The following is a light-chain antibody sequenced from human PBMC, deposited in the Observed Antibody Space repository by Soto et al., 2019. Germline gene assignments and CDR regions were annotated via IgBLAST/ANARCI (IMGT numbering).Light chain of an antibody. Sequence: DIQMTQSPSSLSASVGDRVTITCRASQSISSYLNWYQQKPGKAPKFLIYAASSLQSGVPSRFRGSGSGTDFTLTISSLQPEDFATYYCQQSYSTPLTFGGGTKVEIK. V-gene: IGKV1-39*01. CDR1: QSISSY. CDR3: QQSYSTPLT. CDR2: AAS. J-gene: IGKJ4*01.